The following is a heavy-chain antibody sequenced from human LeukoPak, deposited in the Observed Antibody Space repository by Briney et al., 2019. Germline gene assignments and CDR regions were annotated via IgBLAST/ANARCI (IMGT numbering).Heavy chain of an antibody. CDR1: GGTFSSYA. D-gene: IGHD3-16*02. V-gene: IGHV1-69*13. CDR2: IIPIFGTA. Sequence: SVKVSCKASGGTFSSYAISWVRQAPGQGLEWMGGIIPIFGTANYAQKFQGRVTITADESTSTAYMELSSLRSEDTAVYYCARRRGDYVWGSYRYDQYYFDYWGQGTLVTVSS. CDR3: ARRRGDYVWGSYRYDQYYFDY. J-gene: IGHJ4*02.